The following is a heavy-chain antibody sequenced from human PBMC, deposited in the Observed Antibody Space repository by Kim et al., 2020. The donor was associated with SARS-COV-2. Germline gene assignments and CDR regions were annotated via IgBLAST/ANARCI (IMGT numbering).Heavy chain of an antibody. CDR2: IYWDVDK. CDR1: GFSLRTSGVG. Sequence: SGPTLVNPTQTLTLTCTFSGFSLRTSGVGVGWIRQPPGKALEWLALIYWDVDKRYSPSLESRLTITKDTSKNQVVLTMTNMDPVDTSTYYCAHTYLYGPTRGIFEYWGQGTQVTISS. V-gene: IGHV2-5*02. J-gene: IGHJ4*02. D-gene: IGHD3-10*01. CDR3: AHTYLYGPTRGIFEY.